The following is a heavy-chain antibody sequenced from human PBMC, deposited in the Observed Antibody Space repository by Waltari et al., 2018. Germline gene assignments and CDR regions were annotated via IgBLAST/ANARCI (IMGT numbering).Heavy chain of an antibody. CDR2: FDPEDGET. CDR1: GYTLTELS. J-gene: IGHJ5*02. Sequence: QVQLVQSGAEVKKPGASVKVSCKVSGYTLTELSMPWVPQAPGKGLEWMGGFDPEDGETIYAQKFQGRVTMTEDTSTDTAYMELSSLRSEDTAVYYCATLWNDWCWFDPWGQGTLVTVSS. V-gene: IGHV1-24*01. CDR3: ATLWNDWCWFDP. D-gene: IGHD1-1*01.